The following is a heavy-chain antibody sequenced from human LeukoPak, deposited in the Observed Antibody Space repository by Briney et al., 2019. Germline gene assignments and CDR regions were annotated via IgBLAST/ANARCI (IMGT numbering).Heavy chain of an antibody. Sequence: GGSLRLSCAASGFTFSSYGMHWVRQAPGKGLEWVAVIWYDGSNKYYADSVKGRFTISRDNSKNTLYLQMNSLRAEDTAVYYCARASRSSSWTDYLDYWGQGTLVTVSS. CDR3: ARASRSSSWTDYLDY. J-gene: IGHJ4*02. D-gene: IGHD6-6*01. CDR2: IWYDGSNK. CDR1: GFTFSSYG. V-gene: IGHV3-33*01.